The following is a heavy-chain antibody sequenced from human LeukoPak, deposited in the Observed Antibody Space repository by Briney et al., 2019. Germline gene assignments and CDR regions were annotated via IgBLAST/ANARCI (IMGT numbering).Heavy chain of an antibody. D-gene: IGHD2-15*01. J-gene: IGHJ3*02. CDR1: GFTFSNCF. Sequence: GGPLRLSCAASGFTFSNCFMHGVRQAPGKGLEYFSAISRTGSTTYYTNSVKGRLTISRDNSKNTLYLQMGSLRAEDMAVYYCATSRYCSGGDRYSLAFDIWGQGTMVTVAS. CDR3: ATSRYCSGGDRYSLAFDI. V-gene: IGHV3-64*01. CDR2: ISRTGSTT.